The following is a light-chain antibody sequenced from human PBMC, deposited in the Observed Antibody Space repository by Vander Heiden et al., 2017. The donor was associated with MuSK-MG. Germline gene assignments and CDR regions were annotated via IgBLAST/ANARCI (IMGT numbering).Light chain of an antibody. V-gene: IGKV6-21*01. CDR2: YGS. J-gene: IGKJ2*01. Sequence: EIVLTQSPELPSVTPKEKVTITVRASQSIGSSLNWYQQKAEQAPKLLIKYGSPSFSGVPSRCSGSGSGTDFTLTINSLEAEDAATYYCQQSSSLPHTFGQGTKLEIK. CDR1: QSIGSS. CDR3: QQSSSLPHT.